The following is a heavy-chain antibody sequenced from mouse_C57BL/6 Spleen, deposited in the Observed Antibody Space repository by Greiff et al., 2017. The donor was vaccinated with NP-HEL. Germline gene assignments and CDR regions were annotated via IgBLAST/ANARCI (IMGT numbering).Heavy chain of an antibody. V-gene: IGHV1-55*01. CDR1: GYTFTSYW. Sequence: VQLQQPGAELVKPGASVKMSCKASGYTFTSYWITWVKQRPGQGLEWIGDIYPGSGSTNYNEKFKSKATLTVDTSSSTAYMQLSSLTSEDSAVYYCARYTTVVAIYYAMDYWGQGTSVTVSS. J-gene: IGHJ4*01. CDR2: IYPGSGST. D-gene: IGHD1-1*01. CDR3: ARYTTVVAIYYAMDY.